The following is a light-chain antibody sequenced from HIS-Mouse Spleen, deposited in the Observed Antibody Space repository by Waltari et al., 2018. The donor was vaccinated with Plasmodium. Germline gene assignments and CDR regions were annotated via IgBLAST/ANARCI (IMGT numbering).Light chain of an antibody. CDR3: YSTDSSGNHLWV. V-gene: IGLV3-10*01. CDR1: ALPKKS. J-gene: IGLJ3*02. Sequence: SYELTQPPSVSVSPGQTARITCSGDALPKKSAYWYQQKSGQAPLLVIYDDSKRPPGIPERFSGSSSGTMATLTISGAQVEDEADYYCYSTDSSGNHLWVFGGGTKLTVL. CDR2: DDS.